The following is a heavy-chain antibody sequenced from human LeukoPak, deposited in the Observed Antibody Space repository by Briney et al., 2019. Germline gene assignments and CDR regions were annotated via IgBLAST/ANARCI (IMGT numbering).Heavy chain of an antibody. CDR1: GFTFDDYA. CDR2: TSCNSCSI. Sequence: GGSLRPSCVASGFTFDDYAMHWVRQAPGNGLEWVSATSCNSCSIAYADSVKGRFTISRDNAKNSLYLQMNSLRAEDTALYYCAKDNYYGSGSYSGMDVWGQGTTVTVSS. V-gene: IGHV3-9*01. D-gene: IGHD3-10*01. J-gene: IGHJ6*02. CDR3: AKDNYYGSGSYSGMDV.